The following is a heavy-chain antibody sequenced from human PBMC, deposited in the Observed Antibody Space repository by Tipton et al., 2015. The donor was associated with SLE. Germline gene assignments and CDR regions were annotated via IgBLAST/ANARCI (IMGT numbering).Heavy chain of an antibody. CDR1: GGSISSYY. CDR2: IYYSGST. CDR3: ARVCRYDFWSGYLYYYYGMDV. V-gene: IGHV4-59*01. D-gene: IGHD3-3*01. J-gene: IGHJ6*02. Sequence: TLSLTCTVFGGSISSYYWSWIRQPPGKGLEWIGYIYYSGSTNYNPSLKSRVTISVDTSKNQFSLKLSSVTAADTAVYYCARVCRYDFWSGYLYYYYGMDVWGQGTTVTVSS.